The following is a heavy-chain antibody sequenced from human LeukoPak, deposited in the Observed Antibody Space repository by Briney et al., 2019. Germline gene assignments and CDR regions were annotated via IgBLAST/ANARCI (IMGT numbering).Heavy chain of an antibody. CDR3: VRDPTAAASTDDWFDP. Sequence: ASVKVSCKASGYTFTSSGISWVRQAPGQGLEWMGWISAYNGDTNSAQKLQGRVSMTTDTSTNTAYMELRSLRSDDTAVYYCVRDPTAAASTDDWFDPWGQGTLVTVS. CDR1: GYTFTSSG. J-gene: IGHJ5*02. V-gene: IGHV1-18*01. D-gene: IGHD6-13*01. CDR2: ISAYNGDT.